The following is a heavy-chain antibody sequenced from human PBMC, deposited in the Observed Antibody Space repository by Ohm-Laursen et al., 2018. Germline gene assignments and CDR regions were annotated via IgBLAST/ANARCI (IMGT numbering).Heavy chain of an antibody. Sequence: GASVKVSCKASGGTFSSYAISWVRQARGQRLEWIGWIVVGSGNTNYAQKFQERVTITRDMSTTTAYMELSSLRSEDTAVYYCAADHYDFLTGYYPPFDYWGQGTLVTVSS. CDR1: GGTFSSYA. D-gene: IGHD3/OR15-3a*01. CDR2: IVVGSGNT. V-gene: IGHV1-58*02. CDR3: AADHYDFLTGYYPPFDY. J-gene: IGHJ4*02.